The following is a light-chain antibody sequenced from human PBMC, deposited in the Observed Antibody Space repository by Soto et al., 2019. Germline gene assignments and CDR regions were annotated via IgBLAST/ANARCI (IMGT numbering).Light chain of an antibody. CDR2: DAS. CDR3: QQRSDWPRT. Sequence: EIVLTQSPATLSLSPGERATLSCRASQSVSSYLAWYQQKPGQAPRLLIYDASNRATGIPARFSGSGSGTDFTLIISSLEPEDFAVYYCQQRSDWPRTFGQGTKVDIK. CDR1: QSVSSY. J-gene: IGKJ1*01. V-gene: IGKV3-11*01.